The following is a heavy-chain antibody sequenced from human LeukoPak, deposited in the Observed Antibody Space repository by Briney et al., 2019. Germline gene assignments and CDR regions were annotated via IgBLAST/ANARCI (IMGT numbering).Heavy chain of an antibody. CDR3: AKTDRWLVIANFDY. D-gene: IGHD2-21*01. J-gene: IGHJ4*02. CDR1: GFTFSSYA. V-gene: IGHV3-23*01. CDR2: ISGSGGST. Sequence: PGGSLRLSCAASGFTFSSYAMSWVRQAPGKGLEGVSAISGSGGSTYYADSVKGRFTISRDNSKNTLYLQMNSLRAEDTAVYYCAKTDRWLVIANFDYWGQGTLVTVSS.